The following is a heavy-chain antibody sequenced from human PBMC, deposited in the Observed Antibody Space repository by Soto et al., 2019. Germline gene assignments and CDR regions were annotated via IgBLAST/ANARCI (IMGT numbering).Heavy chain of an antibody. CDR1: GFTFSSYG. Sequence: PVGSLRLSCAASGFTFSSYGMHWVRQAPGKGLEWVAVISYDGSNKYYADSVKGRFTISRDNSKNTLYLQMNSLRAEDTAVYYCAKDLGIVVVPPSVGGMDVWGQGTTVTVSS. J-gene: IGHJ6*02. CDR3: AKDLGIVVVPPSVGGMDV. D-gene: IGHD2-2*03. V-gene: IGHV3-30*18. CDR2: ISYDGSNK.